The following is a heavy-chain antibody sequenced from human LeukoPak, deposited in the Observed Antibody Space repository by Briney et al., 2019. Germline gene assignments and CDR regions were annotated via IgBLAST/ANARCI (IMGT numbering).Heavy chain of an antibody. J-gene: IGHJ4*02. Sequence: PGGSLRLSCAASGFTFSDYGMHWVRQAPGKGLEWVSFIRYDRSNKYYADSVKGRFTISRDHSKNTLYLQMNSLRAEDTAVYYCARDPTYGDLDYWGQGTLVTVSS. D-gene: IGHD4-17*01. V-gene: IGHV3-30*02. CDR2: IRYDRSNK. CDR1: GFTFSDYG. CDR3: ARDPTYGDLDY.